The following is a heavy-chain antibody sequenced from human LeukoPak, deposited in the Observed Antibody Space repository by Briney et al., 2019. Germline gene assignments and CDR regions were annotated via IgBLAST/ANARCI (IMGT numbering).Heavy chain of an antibody. D-gene: IGHD1-26*01. Sequence: KASETLSLTCTVSGGSISSYYWSWIRQPPGKGLEWIGYIYYSGSTNYNPSLKSRVTISVDTSKNQFSLKLSSVTAADTAVYYCARVGSGSSRDFDYWGQGTLVTVSS. J-gene: IGHJ4*02. V-gene: IGHV4-59*01. CDR2: IYYSGST. CDR3: ARVGSGSSRDFDY. CDR1: GGSISSYY.